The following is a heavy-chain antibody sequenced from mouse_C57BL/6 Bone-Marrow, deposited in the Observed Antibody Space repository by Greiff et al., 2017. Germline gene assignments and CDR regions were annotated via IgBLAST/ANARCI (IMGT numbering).Heavy chain of an antibody. V-gene: IGHV1-55*01. CDR2: IYPGSGST. J-gene: IGHJ2*01. CDR1: GYTFTIYW. Sequence: VQLVESGAELVKPGASVKMSCKASGYTFTIYWITWVKQRPGQGLEWIGDIYPGSGSTNYNEKFKSKATLTVDTSSSTAYMQLSSLTSEDAAVYYCARRGFDDWGQGTTLTVSS. CDR3: ARRGFDD.